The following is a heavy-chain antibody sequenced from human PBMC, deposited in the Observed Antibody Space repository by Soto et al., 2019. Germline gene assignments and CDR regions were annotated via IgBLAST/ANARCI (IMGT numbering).Heavy chain of an antibody. CDR2: INTGNGDT. Sequence: ASVKVSCKASGYAFTSYVLHWVRQAPGQRLEWMGWINTGNGDTKYSQKFQGRVTITRDTSASTAYMELSSLRSEDTAVYYCARDSIVVAGDFKLNWFDPWGQGTLVTVSS. CDR1: GYAFTSYV. V-gene: IGHV1-3*04. CDR3: ARDSIVVAGDFKLNWFDP. J-gene: IGHJ5*02. D-gene: IGHD6-19*01.